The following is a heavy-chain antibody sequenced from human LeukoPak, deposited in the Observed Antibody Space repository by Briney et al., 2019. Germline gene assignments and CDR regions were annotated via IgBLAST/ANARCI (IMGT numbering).Heavy chain of an antibody. Sequence: PGGSLRLSCAASGFTFSSYSMNWVRQAPGKGLEWVSSISSSSSYIYYADSVRGRFTISRDNSKDTLYLQMNSLRAEDTAVYYCAKIEVYSGTYRGFFESWGQGTLVTVSS. J-gene: IGHJ4*02. CDR2: ISSSSSYI. D-gene: IGHD1-26*01. CDR1: GFTFSSYS. V-gene: IGHV3-21*04. CDR3: AKIEVYSGTYRGFFES.